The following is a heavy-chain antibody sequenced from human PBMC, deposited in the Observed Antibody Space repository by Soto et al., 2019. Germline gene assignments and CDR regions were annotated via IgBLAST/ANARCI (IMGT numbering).Heavy chain of an antibody. CDR1: GFTFITYW. Sequence: GGSLRLSCAASGFTFITYWMSWVRQAPGKGLEWVATVRGSGGRIHYVDSVKGRFTISRDNSKNTLYLQMNSLRAEDTAVYYCAPDYFSIRGYYMDVWGKGTTVTVSS. J-gene: IGHJ6*03. D-gene: IGHD3-3*01. CDR3: APDYFSIRGYYMDV. CDR2: VRGSGGRI. V-gene: IGHV3-23*01.